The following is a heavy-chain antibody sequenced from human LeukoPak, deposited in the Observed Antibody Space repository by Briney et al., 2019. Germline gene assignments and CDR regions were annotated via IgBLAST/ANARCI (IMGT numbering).Heavy chain of an antibody. CDR1: GCSFSNDW. CDR2: IYPGDSDT. J-gene: IGHJ4*02. V-gene: IGHV5-51*01. CDR3: ARRGCNGGSCYGH. D-gene: IGHD2-15*01. Sequence: GESLKISCKGSGCSFSNDWIGWVRQMPGKGLEWMGIIYPGDSDTRYSPSFQGQVTISADKSISTAYLQWSSLEASDTAMYYCARRGCNGGSCYGHWGQGTLVTVSS.